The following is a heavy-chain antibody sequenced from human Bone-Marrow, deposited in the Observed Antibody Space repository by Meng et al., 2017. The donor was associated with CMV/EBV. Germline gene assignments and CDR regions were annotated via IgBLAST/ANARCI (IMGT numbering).Heavy chain of an antibody. CDR3: ARGPLGYYYGMDV. V-gene: IGHV3-23*01. Sequence: GESLKISCAASGFTFSSYAMSWVRQAPGKGLEWVSAISGSGGSTYYADSVKGRFTISRDNSKNTLYLQMNSLRAEDTAVYYCARGPLGYYYGMDVWGQGTTVTVSS. CDR2: ISGSGGST. J-gene: IGHJ6*02. CDR1: GFTFSSYA.